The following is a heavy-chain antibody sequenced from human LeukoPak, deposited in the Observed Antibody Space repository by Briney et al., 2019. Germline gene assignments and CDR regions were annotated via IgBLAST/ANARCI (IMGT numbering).Heavy chain of an antibody. CDR3: ARDLPYYYGSGSTQDYYYMDV. CDR1: GGSISSYY. V-gene: IGHV4-4*07. CDR2: IYTSGST. J-gene: IGHJ6*03. D-gene: IGHD3-10*01. Sequence: SETLSLTCTVSGGSISSYYWSWIRQPAGKGLEWIGRIYTSGSTNYNPSLKSRVTMSVDTSKNQFSLELSSVTAADTAVYYCARDLPYYYGSGSTQDYYYMDVWGKGTTVTVSS.